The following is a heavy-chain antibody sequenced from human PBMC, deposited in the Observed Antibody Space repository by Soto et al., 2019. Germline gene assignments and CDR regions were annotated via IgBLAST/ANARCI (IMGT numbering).Heavy chain of an antibody. CDR2: IKSRALGGTT. CDR1: GFASSNAW. D-gene: IGHD3-22*01. CDR3: TTDSYSTMIEVRFDY. J-gene: IGHJ4*01. Sequence: EVQLVDSGGDLVKPGGSLRLSCAGSGFASSNAWINWVRQAPGKGLEWVGRIKSRALGGTTDFAAPVRGRFAITRDDSRNMAYMQMNSLNTEDTAVYYCTTDSYSTMIEVRFDYWGHGTPVTVSS. V-gene: IGHV3-15*07.